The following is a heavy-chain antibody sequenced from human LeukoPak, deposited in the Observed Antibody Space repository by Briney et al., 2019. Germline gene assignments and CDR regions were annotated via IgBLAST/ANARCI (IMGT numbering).Heavy chain of an antibody. V-gene: IGHV3-23*01. CDR3: AKDSHPLSSSSWFFES. CDR2: LSATGVIT. CDR1: GFIFKNYV. Sequence: GGSLRLSCAGSGFIFKNYVMTWVRQAPGKGLDWVSSLSATGVITYYADSVKGRFTVSRDNSNGTVFLQMNSLIAEDTAVYYCAKDSHPLSSSSWFFESWGQGTLVTVSS. D-gene: IGHD6-13*01. J-gene: IGHJ4*02.